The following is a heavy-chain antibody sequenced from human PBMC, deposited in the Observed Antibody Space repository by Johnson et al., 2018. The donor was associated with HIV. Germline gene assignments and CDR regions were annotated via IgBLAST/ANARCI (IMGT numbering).Heavy chain of an antibody. CDR2: IKQDGSEK. V-gene: IGHV3-7*03. D-gene: IGHD1-26*01. CDR1: GFTFSSYA. Sequence: VQLVESGGGLVKPGGSLRLSCAASGFTFSSYAMSWVRQAPGKGLEWVANIKQDGSEKYYVDSVKGRFTISRDNAKNSLYLQMNSLRAEDTAVYYCARAPPGWELPDIWGQGTMVTVSS. CDR3: ARAPPGWELPDI. J-gene: IGHJ3*02.